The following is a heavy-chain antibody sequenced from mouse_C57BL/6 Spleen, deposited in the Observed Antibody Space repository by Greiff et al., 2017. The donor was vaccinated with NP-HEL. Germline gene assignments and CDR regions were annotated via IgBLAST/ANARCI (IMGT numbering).Heavy chain of an antibody. D-gene: IGHD1-1*01. V-gene: IGHV1-15*01. J-gene: IGHJ2*01. CDR1: GYTFTDYE. CDR3: TRPGSSYGGFDY. CDR2: IDPETGGT. Sequence: QVQLQQSGAELVRPGASVTLSCKASGYTFTDYEMHWVKPTPVHGLEWIGAIDPETGGTAYNQKFKGKAILTADKSSSTAYMELRSLTSEDSAVYYCTRPGSSYGGFDYWGQGTTRTVSS.